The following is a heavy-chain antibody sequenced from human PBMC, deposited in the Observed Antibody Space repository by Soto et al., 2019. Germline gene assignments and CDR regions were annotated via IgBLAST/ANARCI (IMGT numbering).Heavy chain of an antibody. Sequence: PSETLSLTCTVSGASISSYYWSWIRQPPGKALEWIGYIYYSGSTNDNPSLKSRVTISVDTSRNQFSLKLSSVTAADTVVYYCARSLAAGALDFWGPGLLVTVVS. D-gene: IGHD6-25*01. CDR1: GASISSYY. V-gene: IGHV4-59*08. J-gene: IGHJ4*02. CDR2: IYYSGST. CDR3: ARSLAAGALDF.